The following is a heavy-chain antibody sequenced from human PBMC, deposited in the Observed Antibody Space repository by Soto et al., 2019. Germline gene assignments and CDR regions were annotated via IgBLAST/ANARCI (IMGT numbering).Heavy chain of an antibody. D-gene: IGHD6-13*01. CDR1: GITVGTHY. V-gene: IGHV3-66*01. CDR2: IDSGGRT. Sequence: EEKLEESGGTLAQPGGSLRLSCAASGITVGTHYMSWVRQAPGLGLEWVSLIDSGGRTNYADSVKGRFTISRDNSKNTVHLQMNSLRVEDTAVYYCASDPYSRIAGLWGQGILVTVSS. CDR3: ASDPYSRIAGL. J-gene: IGHJ4*02.